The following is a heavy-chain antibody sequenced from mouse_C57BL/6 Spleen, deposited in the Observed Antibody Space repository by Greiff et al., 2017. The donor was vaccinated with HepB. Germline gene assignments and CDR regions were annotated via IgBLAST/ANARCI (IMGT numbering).Heavy chain of an antibody. D-gene: IGHD2-3*01. CDR2: IHPNSGST. J-gene: IGHJ2*01. V-gene: IGHV1-64*01. Sequence: VQLQQSGAELVKPGASVKLSCKASGYTFTSYWMHWVKQRPGQGLEWIGMIHPNSGSTNYNEKFKSKATLTVDKSSSTAYMQLSSLTSEDSAVYYCARSPYDGYYVNYWGQGTTLTVSS. CDR1: GYTFTSYW. CDR3: ARSPYDGYYVNY.